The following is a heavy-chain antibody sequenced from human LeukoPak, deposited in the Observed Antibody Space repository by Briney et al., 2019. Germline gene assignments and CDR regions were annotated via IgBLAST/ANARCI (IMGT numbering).Heavy chain of an antibody. CDR1: GFTFISYS. Sequence: GSLRLSCAASGFTFISYSMNWVRQAPGKGLEWVSYISSSSTIYYADSVKGRFTISRDNAKNSLYLQMNSLRAEDTAVYYCARDWGGLTYYYDSSGADYWGQGTLVTVSS. CDR3: ARDWGGLTYYYDSSGADY. J-gene: IGHJ4*02. D-gene: IGHD3-22*01. V-gene: IGHV3-48*01. CDR2: ISSSSTI.